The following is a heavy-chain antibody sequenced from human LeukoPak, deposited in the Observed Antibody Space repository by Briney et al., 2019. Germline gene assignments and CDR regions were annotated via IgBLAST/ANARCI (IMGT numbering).Heavy chain of an antibody. CDR3: ARKSSSGWSLWNPPKSDTKIGWFDP. CDR1: GYTFTGYY. Sequence: GASVKVSCKASGYTFTGYYMHWVRQAPGQGLEWMGWINPNSGGTNYAQKFQGRVTMTRDTSISTAYMELSRLRSDDTAVYYCARKSSSGWSLWNPPKSDTKIGWFDPWGQGTLVTVSS. CDR2: INPNSGGT. D-gene: IGHD6-19*01. V-gene: IGHV1-2*02. J-gene: IGHJ5*02.